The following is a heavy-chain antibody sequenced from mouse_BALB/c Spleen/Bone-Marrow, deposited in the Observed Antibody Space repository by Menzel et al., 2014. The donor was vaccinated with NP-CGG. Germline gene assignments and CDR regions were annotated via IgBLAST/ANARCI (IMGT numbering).Heavy chain of an antibody. CDR2: IWGDGST. CDR1: GFSLXGYG. CDR3: ARDPYGKDAMDY. D-gene: IGHD2-1*01. V-gene: IGHV2-6-7*01. Sequence: QVQLQQSGPGLVAPSQSLSITCTVSGFSLXGYGVNWVRQPPGKGLEWLGMIWGDGSTDYNSALKSRLSISKDNSKSQVFLRMNSLQTDDTARYYCARDPYGKDAMDYWGQGTSVTVSS. J-gene: IGHJ4*01.